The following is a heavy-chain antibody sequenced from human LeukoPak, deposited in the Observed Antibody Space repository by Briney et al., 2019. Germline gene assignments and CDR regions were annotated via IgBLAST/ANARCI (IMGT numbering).Heavy chain of an antibody. Sequence: SETLSLTCTVSGGSISSGDYYWSWIRQPPGKGLEWIGYIYYSGSTYYNPSLKSRVTISVDTSKNQFSLKLSSVTAADTAVYYCARDGHDYDFWSEPADYWGQGTLVTVSS. V-gene: IGHV4-30-4*08. CDR1: GGSISSGDYY. D-gene: IGHD3-3*01. CDR2: IYYSGST. J-gene: IGHJ4*02. CDR3: ARDGHDYDFWSEPADY.